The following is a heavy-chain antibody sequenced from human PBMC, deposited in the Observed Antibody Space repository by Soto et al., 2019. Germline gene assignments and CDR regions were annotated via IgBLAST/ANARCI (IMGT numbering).Heavy chain of an antibody. V-gene: IGHV4-4*02. CDR1: GGSISSSNW. D-gene: IGHD1-26*01. Sequence: QVQLQESGPGLVQPSGTLSLTCAVSGGSISSSNWWSWVRQPPGKGLEWIGEIYHSGSTNHHPSLKSRVTISVVKSKNQFCLELSSVTAPDTAVYYCARGSGSWGHNWFDPWGQGTLVTVSS. J-gene: IGHJ5*02. CDR2: IYHSGST. CDR3: ARGSGSWGHNWFDP.